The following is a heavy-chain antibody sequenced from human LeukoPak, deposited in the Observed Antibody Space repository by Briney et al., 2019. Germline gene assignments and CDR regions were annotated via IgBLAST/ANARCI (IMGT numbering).Heavy chain of an antibody. CDR2: IGSCGST. CDR1: GGSISSYY. D-gene: IGHD6-13*01. J-gene: IGHJ2*01. CDR3: ARLESSWYLPVGSRWYFDL. Sequence: PSESLSLTCTVSGGSISSYYWSWIRQPPGKGLEWIGYIGSCGSTNYNPSLKSRGTLSVDTSKNQFSLKLSSVTAADTAVYYCARLESSWYLPVGSRWYFDLWGRGTLVSVST. V-gene: IGHV4-59*08.